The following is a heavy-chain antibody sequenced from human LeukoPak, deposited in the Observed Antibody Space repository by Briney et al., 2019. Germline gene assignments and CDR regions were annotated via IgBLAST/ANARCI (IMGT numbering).Heavy chain of an antibody. CDR1: GYSVTELS. CDR2: FDPEDGET. D-gene: IGHD3-3*01. Sequence: ASVKVSCKVSGYSVTELSMHWVRQAPGKGLEWMGGFDPEDGETIYAQKFQGRVTMTEDTSADTAYMELSSLRSEDTAVYYCATSAFGVAYTRDRLYYYYYMDVWGKGTTVTVSS. CDR3: ATSAFGVAYTRDRLYYYYYMDV. J-gene: IGHJ6*03. V-gene: IGHV1-24*01.